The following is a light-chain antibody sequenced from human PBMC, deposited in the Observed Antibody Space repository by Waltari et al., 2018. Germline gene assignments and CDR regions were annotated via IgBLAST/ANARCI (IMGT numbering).Light chain of an antibody. CDR3: QQYNNWPPWT. CDR1: RTISSN. V-gene: IGKV3-15*01. J-gene: IGKJ1*01. CDR2: GAS. Sequence: ETVMTQSPATLSVSRGERATLYCRTSRTISSNLAWYQQKPGQAPRLLIYGASIRATGVPARFSGSGSGTQFTLTIHSLQSEDFAVYYCQQYNNWPPWTFGQGTKVEIK.